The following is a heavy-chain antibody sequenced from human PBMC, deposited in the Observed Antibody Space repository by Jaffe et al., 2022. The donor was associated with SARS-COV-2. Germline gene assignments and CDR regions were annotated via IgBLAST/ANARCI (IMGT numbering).Heavy chain of an antibody. J-gene: IGHJ5*02. Sequence: QVTLRESGPALVKPTQTLTLTCTFSGFSLSTSGMCVSWIRQPPGKALEWLALIDWDDDKYYSTSLKTRLTISKDTSKNQVVLTMTNMDPVDTATYYCARTSLKGGSYGWFDPWGQGTLVTVSS. CDR1: GFSLSTSGMC. CDR2: IDWDDDK. V-gene: IGHV2-70*01. CDR3: ARTSLKGGSYGWFDP. D-gene: IGHD3-16*01.